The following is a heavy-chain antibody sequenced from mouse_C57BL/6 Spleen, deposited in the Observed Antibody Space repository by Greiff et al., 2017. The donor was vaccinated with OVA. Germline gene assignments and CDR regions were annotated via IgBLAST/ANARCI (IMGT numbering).Heavy chain of an antibody. CDR2: IDPENGDT. CDR1: GFNIKDDY. Sequence: EVQLQASWAELVRPGASVKLSCTASGFNIKDDYMHWVKQRPEQGLEWIGWIDPENGDTEYASKFQGKATITADTSSNTAYLQLSSLTSEDTAVYYCTTLPPSDYWGQGTTLTVSS. D-gene: IGHD2-10*01. V-gene: IGHV14-4*01. J-gene: IGHJ2*01. CDR3: TTLPPSDY.